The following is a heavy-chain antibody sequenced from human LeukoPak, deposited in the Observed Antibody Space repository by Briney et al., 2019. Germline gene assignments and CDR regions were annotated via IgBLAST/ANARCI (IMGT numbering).Heavy chain of an antibody. D-gene: IGHD5-24*01. CDR1: GGSISSYY. V-gene: IGHV4-59*08. CDR3: ARLRRDGYKGDAFDI. CDR2: IYYSGST. J-gene: IGHJ3*02. Sequence: SETLSLTCTVSGGSISSYYWSWIRQPPGKGLEWLGYIYYSGSTNYNPSLKSRVTISVDTSKNQFSLKLSSVTAADTAVYYCARLRRDGYKGDAFDIWGQGTMVTVSS.